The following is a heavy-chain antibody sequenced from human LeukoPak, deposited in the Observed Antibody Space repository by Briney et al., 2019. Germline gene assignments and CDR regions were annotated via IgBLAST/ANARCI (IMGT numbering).Heavy chain of an antibody. CDR2: INPNSGGK. V-gene: IGHV1-2*06. J-gene: IGHJ4*02. CDR1: RYTFTGYY. D-gene: IGHD6-19*01. CDR3: ARRIAVADSDC. Sequence: ASVKVSCKASRYTFTGYYMHWVRQAPAQRLEWMGRINPNSGGKNYAQKLQDRVTMTGNTSISTAHMKLSRLTSDVTAVYYCARRIAVADSDCWGQGALVSVSS.